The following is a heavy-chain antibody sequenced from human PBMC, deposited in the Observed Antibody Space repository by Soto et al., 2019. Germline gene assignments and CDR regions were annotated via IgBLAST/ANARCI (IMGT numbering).Heavy chain of an antibody. J-gene: IGHJ4*02. Sequence: GGSLRLSCAASGFTFRTYGMHWARHAPGQGLERVAFISDDGSQRYYEDPAKGRFTIPRDNTKNTLSLRMISLRTEDTSVYYCAKEAPGGWRFFDTWGQGNLVTVSS. V-gene: IGHV3-30*18. D-gene: IGHD5-12*01. CDR2: ISDDGSQR. CDR3: AKEAPGGWRFFDT. CDR1: GFTFRTYG.